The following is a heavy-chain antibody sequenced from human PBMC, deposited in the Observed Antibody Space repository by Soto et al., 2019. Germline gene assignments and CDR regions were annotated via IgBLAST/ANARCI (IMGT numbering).Heavy chain of an antibody. CDR1: GFTFSSYG. V-gene: IGHV3-30*03. CDR2: ISYDGSNK. Sequence: GGSLRLSCAASGFTFSSYGMHWVRKAPGKGLGWVAVISYDGSNKYYADSVKGRFTISRDNSKNTLYLQMNSLRAEDTAGYYCASHNPQCPSSSTAADYWGHGTLVTVSS. D-gene: IGHD2-2*01. CDR3: ASHNPQCPSSSTAADY. J-gene: IGHJ4*01.